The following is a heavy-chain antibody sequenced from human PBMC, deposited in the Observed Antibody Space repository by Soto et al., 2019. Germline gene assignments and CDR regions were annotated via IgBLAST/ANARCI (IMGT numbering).Heavy chain of an antibody. J-gene: IGHJ4*02. CDR1: GSRFSNYV. CDR2: IIPIFNTT. CDR3: AREGRGKKAGYNGLVSLGY. Sequence: QVPLVQSGAEVMTPGSSLKVSCTVSGSRFSNYVISWVRQAPGHGLEWLGRIIPIFNTTQYAQKFQGRVTITADKSTNTASLELSSLSSEDTAVYYCAREGRGKKAGYNGLVSLGYWGQGTLVNVSS. V-gene: IGHV1-69*06. D-gene: IGHD2-2*02.